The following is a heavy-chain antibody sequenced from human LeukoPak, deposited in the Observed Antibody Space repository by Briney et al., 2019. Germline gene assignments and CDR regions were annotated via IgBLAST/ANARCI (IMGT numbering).Heavy chain of an antibody. CDR1: GFTFSSYW. V-gene: IGHV3-74*01. CDR2: INTDGSST. J-gene: IGHJ3*02. Sequence: PGGSLRLSCAASGFTFSSYWMHWSGQAPGRGLVWSSRINTDGSSTNYADSVKGRFSTSRDNAKNTLYLQMNSLRAEDTAVYYCARDRVVATYDAFDIWGQGTMVTVSS. CDR3: ARDRVVATYDAFDI. D-gene: IGHD2-15*01.